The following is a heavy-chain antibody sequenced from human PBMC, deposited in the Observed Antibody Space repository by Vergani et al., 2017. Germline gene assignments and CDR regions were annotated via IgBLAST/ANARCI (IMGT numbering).Heavy chain of an antibody. CDR2: IYYSGST. CDR3: ARHKEQLVPGNYYYYYCMDV. D-gene: IGHD6-13*01. J-gene: IGHJ6*03. Sequence: QLQLQESDPGLVKPSETLSLTCTVSGGSIRSTFYYWGWLRQPPGKGLEWIGTIYYSGSTYYNPSLKSRVTISVDTSKNQFSLKLNSVTAADTAVYYCARHKEQLVPGNYYYYYCMDVWGKGTTVTVSS. V-gene: IGHV4-39*01. CDR1: GGSIRSTFYY.